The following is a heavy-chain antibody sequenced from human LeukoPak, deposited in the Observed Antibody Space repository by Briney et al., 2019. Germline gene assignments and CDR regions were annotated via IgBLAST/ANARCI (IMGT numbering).Heavy chain of an antibody. CDR1: GFTFSSYA. D-gene: IGHD6-13*01. CDR2: ISGSGGST. J-gene: IGHJ4*02. V-gene: IGHV3-23*01. Sequence: GGSLRLSCAASGFTFSSYAMSWVRQAPGKGLEWVSAISGSGGSTYYADSGKGRFTISRDNSKNTVYLQMNSLRAEDTAVYYCAKAVIAAAGTRGYFDYWGQGTLVTVSS. CDR3: AKAVIAAAGTRGYFDY.